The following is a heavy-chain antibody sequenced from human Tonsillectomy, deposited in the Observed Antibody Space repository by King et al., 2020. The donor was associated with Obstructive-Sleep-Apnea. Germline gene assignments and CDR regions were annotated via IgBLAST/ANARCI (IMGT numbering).Heavy chain of an antibody. Sequence: VQLVESGGGLVKPGGSLRLSCAASGFTFSSYSMNWVRKAPGKGLEWVSSISSSSSYIYYADSVKGRFTISRDNAKNSLYLQMNSLRAEDTAVYYCARTLSGYERPFDYWGQGTLVTVSS. J-gene: IGHJ4*02. V-gene: IGHV3-21*01. D-gene: IGHD5-12*01. CDR1: GFTFSSYS. CDR3: ARTLSGYERPFDY. CDR2: ISSSSSYI.